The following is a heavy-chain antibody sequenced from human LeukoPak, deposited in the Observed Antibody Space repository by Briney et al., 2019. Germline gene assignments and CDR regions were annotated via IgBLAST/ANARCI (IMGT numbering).Heavy chain of an antibody. V-gene: IGHV4-4*07. CDR1: GGSISSYY. CDR2: IYTSGST. J-gene: IGHJ6*03. CDR3: ARDRGIVATIAGPLGYYYYYMDV. D-gene: IGHD5-12*01. Sequence: KPSETLSLTCTVSGGSISSYYWSWIRQPAGKGLEWIGRIYTSGSTNYNPSLKSRVTISVDKSKNQFSLKLSSVTAADTAVYYCARDRGIVATIAGPLGYYYYYMDVWGKGTTVTVSS.